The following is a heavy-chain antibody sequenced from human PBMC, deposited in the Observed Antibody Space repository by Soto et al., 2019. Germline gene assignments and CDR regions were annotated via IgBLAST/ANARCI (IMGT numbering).Heavy chain of an antibody. Sequence: EVQLIESGGGRVQPGKSLRLSCSVAGFTFDDYAMHWVRQVPGRGLEWVSGITWNSGRFAYAHSVQGRFTISRDNAKNSLYLQMNNLRLEDTALYCCVKDRGQSAVLRAYDFWGPGTQVTVSS. J-gene: IGHJ4*02. V-gene: IGHV3-9*01. CDR3: VKDRGQSAVLRAYDF. CDR2: ITWNSGRF. D-gene: IGHD3-3*01. CDR1: GFTFDDYA.